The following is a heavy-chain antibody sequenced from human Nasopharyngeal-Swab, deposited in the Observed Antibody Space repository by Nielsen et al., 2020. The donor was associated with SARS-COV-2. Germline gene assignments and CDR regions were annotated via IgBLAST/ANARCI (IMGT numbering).Heavy chain of an antibody. CDR1: GGSFSGYY. J-gene: IGHJ6*02. D-gene: IGHD6-6*01. CDR2: INHCGST. Sequence: SETLSLTCAVFGGSFSGYYGSWIRQPPGKGLEWIGEINHCGSTNYNPSLKSRVTISVDTSKNQFSLKLTSVTAADTAVYYCARALEYSRGMDVWGQGTTVTVSS. CDR3: ARALEYSRGMDV. V-gene: IGHV4-34*01.